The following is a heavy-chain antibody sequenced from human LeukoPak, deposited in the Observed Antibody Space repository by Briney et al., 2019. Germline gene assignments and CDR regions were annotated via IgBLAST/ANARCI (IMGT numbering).Heavy chain of an antibody. D-gene: IGHD1-26*01. J-gene: IGHJ4*02. CDR1: GFTFSSYA. CDR2: ISYDGSNK. V-gene: IGHV3-30-3*01. Sequence: PGRSLRLSYAASGFTFSSYAMHWVRQAPGKGLEWVAVISYDGSNKYYADSVKGRFTISRDNAKNSLYLQMNSLRAEDTAVYYCARDREVYFDYWGQGTLVTVSS. CDR3: ARDREVYFDY.